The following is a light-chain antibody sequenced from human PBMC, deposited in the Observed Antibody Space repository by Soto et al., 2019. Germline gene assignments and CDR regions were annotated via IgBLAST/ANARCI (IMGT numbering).Light chain of an antibody. CDR1: DIRSKS. CDR2: DDR. Sequence: SYVVTQAPSVSVAPGQTARITCGGTDIRSKSVHWYHQRPGQPPVLVVYDDRKRPSGIPDRFSASNSGPQATLTISRVESGDEGDYYCQVWDSDDEVVFGGGTKLTVL. J-gene: IGLJ2*01. V-gene: IGLV3-21*02. CDR3: QVWDSDDEVV.